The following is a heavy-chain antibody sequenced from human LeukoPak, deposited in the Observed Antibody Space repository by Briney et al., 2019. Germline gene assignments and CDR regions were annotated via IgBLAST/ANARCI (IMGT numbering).Heavy chain of an antibody. D-gene: IGHD1-26*01. CDR3: ARDGGVTVGATRYGY. CDR2: ISSSSSYI. Sequence: GGSLRLSCAASGFTFSSYSMNWVDQAPGKGLEGVSSISSSSSYIYYADSVKGRFTISRDNAKNSLYLQMNSLRAEDTAVYYCARDGGVTVGATRYGYWGQGTLVTVSS. V-gene: IGHV3-21*01. CDR1: GFTFSSYS. J-gene: IGHJ4*02.